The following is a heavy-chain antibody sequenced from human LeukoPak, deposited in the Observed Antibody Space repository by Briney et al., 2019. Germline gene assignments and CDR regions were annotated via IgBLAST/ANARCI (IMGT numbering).Heavy chain of an antibody. D-gene: IGHD3-10*01. CDR2: INHSGST. J-gene: IGHJ4*02. CDR3: ASIVTMVRGAIARDY. Sequence: SETLSLTCAVYGGSFSGYYWSWIRQPPGKGLEWIGEINHSGSTNYNPSLKSRVTISVDTSKNQFSLKLSSVTAADTAVYYCASIVTMVRGAIARDYWGQGTLVTVSS. CDR1: GGSFSGYY. V-gene: IGHV4-34*01.